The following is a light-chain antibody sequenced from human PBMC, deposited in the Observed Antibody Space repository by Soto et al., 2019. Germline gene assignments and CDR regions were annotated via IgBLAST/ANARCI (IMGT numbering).Light chain of an antibody. CDR3: QQSYSTPYT. CDR2: AAS. V-gene: IGKV1-39*01. J-gene: IGKJ2*01. Sequence: DIQMTQSPSSLSASVGDRVPITCRASQSISSYLNWHQQKPGKAPKLLIYAASSFQSEVPSRFRGSGSGTDFTLTISSLQPEDFATYYCQQSYSTPYTFGQGTKLEIK. CDR1: QSISSY.